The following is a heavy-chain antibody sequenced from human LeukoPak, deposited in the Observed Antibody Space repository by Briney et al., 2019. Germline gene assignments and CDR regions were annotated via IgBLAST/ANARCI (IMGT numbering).Heavy chain of an antibody. CDR3: SEGVVGATDDY. Sequence: SVKVSCEASGGTFSSYTISWVRQAPGQGLEWMGRIIPILGIANYAQKFQGRVTITADKSTSTAYMELSSLRSEDTAVYYCSEGVVGATDDYWGRGTLVTVSS. J-gene: IGHJ4*02. D-gene: IGHD1-26*01. CDR1: GGTFSSYT. V-gene: IGHV1-69*02. CDR2: IIPILGIA.